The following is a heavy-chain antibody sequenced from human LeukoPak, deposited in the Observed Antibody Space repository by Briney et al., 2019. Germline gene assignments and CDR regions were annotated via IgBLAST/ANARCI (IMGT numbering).Heavy chain of an antibody. V-gene: IGHV4-38-2*02. D-gene: IGHD5/OR15-5a*01. J-gene: IGHJ4*02. Sequence: SETLSLTCTVSGYSISSDYYWGWIRQPPGKGPEWIGNIFHNGNTYYNPSLKSRVTMSIDTSKKQFSLKLRTATAADTAVYYCARAGFYDNDYWGQGTLVTVSS. CDR3: ARAGFYDNDY. CDR2: IFHNGNT. CDR1: GYSISSDYY.